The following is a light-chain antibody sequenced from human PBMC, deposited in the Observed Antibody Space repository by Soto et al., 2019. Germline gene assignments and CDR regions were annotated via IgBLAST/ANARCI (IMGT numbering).Light chain of an antibody. J-gene: IGKJ1*01. V-gene: IGKV3-11*01. CDR1: QSVSSY. CDR2: DAS. Sequence: EIVLTQSPATLSLSPGEIATLSFMASQSVSSYLAWYQQKPGQAPRLLIYDASNRATGIPARFSGSGSGTDFTLTISRLEPEDFAVYWCQQYDSSPRTCGQGTKGDIK. CDR3: QQYDSSPRT.